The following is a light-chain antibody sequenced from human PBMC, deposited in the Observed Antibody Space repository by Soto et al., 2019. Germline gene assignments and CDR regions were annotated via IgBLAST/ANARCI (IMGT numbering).Light chain of an antibody. CDR3: QQYYTGLT. Sequence: DIVMTQSPDSLAVSLGERATINCKSSQNLLSSSNKKNYLAWYQQKPGQPPKLLIYWASTRESGVPDRFTGSGSGTDFTLTISSLHAEDVAVYFCQQYYTGLTFGQGTRVQIK. V-gene: IGKV4-1*01. CDR1: QNLLSSSNKKNY. J-gene: IGKJ1*01. CDR2: WAS.